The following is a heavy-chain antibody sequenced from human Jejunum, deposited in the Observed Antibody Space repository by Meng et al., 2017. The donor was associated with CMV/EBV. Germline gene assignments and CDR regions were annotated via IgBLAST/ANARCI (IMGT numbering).Heavy chain of an antibody. D-gene: IGHD3-3*01. CDR1: GFTFSRYG. CDR2: IWYDGTTK. V-gene: IGHV3-33*06. Sequence: SGFTFSRYGMYWVRQAPGKGLEWVAGIWYDGTTKYYGDSVKDRFTISRDNFQNTLYLQMDSMRVEDTALYYCAKETRFLESGYGMDVWGQGTLVTVSS. J-gene: IGHJ6*02. CDR3: AKETRFLESGYGMDV.